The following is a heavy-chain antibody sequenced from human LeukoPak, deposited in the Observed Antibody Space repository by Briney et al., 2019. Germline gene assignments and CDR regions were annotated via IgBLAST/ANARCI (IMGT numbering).Heavy chain of an antibody. CDR3: ARDHRSGSCSTTYSWFDP. D-gene: IGHD3-10*01. J-gene: IGHJ5*02. CDR2: TYYCGST. Sequence: SETLSLTCTVSGGSISSGGYYWSWIRDHPGKGLEWIGYTYYCGSTYYNPSLKSRVTISVAPSKTQFRLKLSAVTAADTAVYYCARDHRSGSCSTTYSWFDPWGQGTLVTVSS. V-gene: IGHV4-31*03. CDR1: GGSISSGGYY.